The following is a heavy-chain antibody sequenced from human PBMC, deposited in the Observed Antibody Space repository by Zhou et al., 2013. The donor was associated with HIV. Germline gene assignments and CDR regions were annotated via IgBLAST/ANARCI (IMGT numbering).Heavy chain of an antibody. Sequence: QVQLVQSGAEVKKPGASVKVSCKASGYTFTSYGISWVRQAPGQGLEWMGWISAYNGNTNYAQKLQGRVTMTTDTSTSTAYMELRSLRSDDTAVYYCARDQYVVVPAAQYGGLDGAFDIWGQGTMVTVSS. D-gene: IGHD2-2*01. CDR3: ARDQYVVVPAAQYGGLDGAFDI. V-gene: IGHV1-18*01. J-gene: IGHJ3*02. CDR2: ISAYNGNT. CDR1: GYTFTSYG.